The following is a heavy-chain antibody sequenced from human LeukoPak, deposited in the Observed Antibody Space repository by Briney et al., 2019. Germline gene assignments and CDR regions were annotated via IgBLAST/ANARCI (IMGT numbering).Heavy chain of an antibody. J-gene: IGHJ4*02. Sequence: GGSLRLSCAASGFTFSSYWMSWVRQAPGKGLEWVANIKQDGSEKYYVDSVKGRFTISRDNAKNSLYLQMNSLRAEDTAVYYCARAETGYSSSWYFDYWGQGTLVTVSS. CDR3: ARAETGYSSSWYFDY. CDR1: GFTFSSYW. CDR2: IKQDGSEK. V-gene: IGHV3-7*04. D-gene: IGHD6-13*01.